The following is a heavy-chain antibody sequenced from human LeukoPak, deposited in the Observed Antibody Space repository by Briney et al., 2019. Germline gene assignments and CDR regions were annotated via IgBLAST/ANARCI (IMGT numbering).Heavy chain of an antibody. CDR3: ARGSSYYVNDAFDM. CDR1: GFXFSSFE. CDR2: ISSSGTTI. V-gene: IGHV3-48*03. D-gene: IGHD3-22*01. Sequence: PGGSLRLSCEASGFXFSSFEINWVRQAPGKGLEWFAYISSSGTTIYYADSVKGRFTISRDNAKNSLYLQMNSLRAEDTAVYYCARGSSYYVNDAFDMWGRGTMVTVSS. J-gene: IGHJ3*02.